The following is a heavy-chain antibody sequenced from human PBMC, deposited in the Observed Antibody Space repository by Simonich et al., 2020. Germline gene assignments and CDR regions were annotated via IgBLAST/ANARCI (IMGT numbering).Heavy chain of an antibody. CDR3: ARGKGWKNAFDI. J-gene: IGHJ3*02. D-gene: IGHD1-1*01. V-gene: IGHV4-34*01. CDR1: GGSFSGYY. Sequence: QVQLQQWGAGLLKPSETLSLTCAVYGGSFSGYYWRWIRQPPGKGLEWIGEINHSERTTYNPSLKGRVTISVDTSKNQFSLKLSSVTAADTAVYYCARGKGWKNAFDIWGQGTMVTVSS. CDR2: INHSERT.